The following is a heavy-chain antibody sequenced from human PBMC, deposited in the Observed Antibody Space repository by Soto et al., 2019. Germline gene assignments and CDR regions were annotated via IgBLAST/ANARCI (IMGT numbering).Heavy chain of an antibody. Sequence: QVRLVQSGSEVKKLGASVKVSCKSSDNTFTHYGINWVRQAPGQGLEWMGWISGYNGNTKYAQKFQDRVTMTADTSTRTAFMEVRSLTSDDTGVYFCAATAGNYIGLDVWGQGTTVTVSS. V-gene: IGHV1-18*01. CDR2: ISGYNGNT. CDR3: AATAGNYIGLDV. J-gene: IGHJ6*02. D-gene: IGHD1-1*01. CDR1: DNTFTHYG.